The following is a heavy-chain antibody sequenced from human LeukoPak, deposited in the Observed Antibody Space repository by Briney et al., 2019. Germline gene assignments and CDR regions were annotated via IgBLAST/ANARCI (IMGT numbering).Heavy chain of an antibody. D-gene: IGHD1-26*01. CDR1: GGSFSGYY. V-gene: IGHV4-59*01. J-gene: IGHJ3*02. CDR3: ARGVTSPLDAFDI. Sequence: SETLSLTCAVYGGSFSGYYWNWMRQPPGKGLEWIGYLYNSESTNYNPSLKSRLTISVDMSKNQLSLKLSSVTAADTAVYYCARGVTSPLDAFDIWGQGTMVTVSS. CDR2: LYNSEST.